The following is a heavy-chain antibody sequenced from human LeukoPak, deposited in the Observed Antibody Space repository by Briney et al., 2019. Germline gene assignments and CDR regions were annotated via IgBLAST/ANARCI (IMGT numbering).Heavy chain of an antibody. J-gene: IGHJ6*03. CDR2: IFYSGST. CDR1: GASISSSSYY. CDR3: ARHVACMDV. Sequence: PSETLSLTCTVSGASISSSSYYWAWIRQPPGKGLEWIGSIFYSGSTYYNPSLKSRVTISIDTSKNQFSLKLSSVTAADTAVYYCARHVACMDVWGKGTTVTISS. V-gene: IGHV4-39*01. D-gene: IGHD2-21*01.